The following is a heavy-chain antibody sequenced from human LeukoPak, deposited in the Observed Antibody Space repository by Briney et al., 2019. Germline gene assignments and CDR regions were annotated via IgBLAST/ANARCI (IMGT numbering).Heavy chain of an antibody. Sequence: SETLSLTCSVSNYSLKRGYYWGWIRQPPGKGLEWIGNIYHTGYSYSNPSLKSRVSLSVDTSKNQFSLRLSSVTAADTAVYYCARVDTAMVSYGMDVWGQGTTVTVSS. D-gene: IGHD5-18*01. CDR2: IYHTGYS. J-gene: IGHJ6*02. CDR3: ARVDTAMVSYGMDV. CDR1: NYSLKRGYY. V-gene: IGHV4-38-2*02.